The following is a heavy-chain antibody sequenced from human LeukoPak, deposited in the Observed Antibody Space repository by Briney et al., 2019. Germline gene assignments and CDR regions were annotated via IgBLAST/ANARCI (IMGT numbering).Heavy chain of an antibody. CDR2: INGGGGNT. CDR3: AKDRSGSFPNWFDP. D-gene: IGHD3-10*01. J-gene: IGHJ5*02. CDR1: GFTFSSYA. V-gene: IGHV3-23*01. Sequence: GGSLRLSCAASGFTFSSYAMTWVRQAPGKGLEWVSAINGGGGNTYYTNSVKGRFTISRDNSKNTLYLQMNSLRAEDAAVYYCAKDRSGSFPNWFDPWGQGTLVTVFS.